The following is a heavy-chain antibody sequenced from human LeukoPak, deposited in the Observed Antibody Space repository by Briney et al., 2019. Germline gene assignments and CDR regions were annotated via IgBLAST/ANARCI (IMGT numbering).Heavy chain of an antibody. CDR2: IIPIFGTA. Sequence: ASVKVSCKASGYTFTSYGISWVRQAPGQGLEWMGGIIPIFGTANYAQKFQGRVTITADESTSTAYMELSSLRSEDTAVYYCARDQEYSSGWFPIWGQGTMVTVSS. V-gene: IGHV1-69*13. CDR1: GYTFTSYG. CDR3: ARDQEYSSGWFPI. D-gene: IGHD6-19*01. J-gene: IGHJ3*02.